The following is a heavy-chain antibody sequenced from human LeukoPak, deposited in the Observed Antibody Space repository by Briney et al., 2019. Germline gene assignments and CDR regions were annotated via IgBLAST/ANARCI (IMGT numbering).Heavy chain of an antibody. CDR1: GFSISSGHY. CDR2: ISHSGTT. CDR3: SRGQSISAVAV. Sequence: PSETLSLTCTVSGFSISSGHYWGWTRQPPGKGLEWIASISHSGTTFYNPSLKSRVTISVDTSKNQFPLTVTSVTAADTAVYYCSRGQSISAVAVWGQGTLVTVSS. V-gene: IGHV4-38-2*02. D-gene: IGHD6-13*01. J-gene: IGHJ4*02.